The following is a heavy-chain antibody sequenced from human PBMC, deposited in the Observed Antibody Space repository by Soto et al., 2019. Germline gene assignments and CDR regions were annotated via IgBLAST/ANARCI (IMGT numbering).Heavy chain of an antibody. J-gene: IGHJ4*02. CDR2: ISAHNGNT. Sequence: QVHLVQSGAEVKKPGASVKVSCKGSGYGFTTYGITWVRQAPGQGLEWMAWISAHNGNTNYAQKLQGRVTVTRDTXTSTXXMEXXXLXXXXTXVYYCARGRYGDYWGQGALVTVSS. D-gene: IGHD1-1*01. CDR1: GYGFTTYG. CDR3: ARGRYGDY. V-gene: IGHV1-18*01.